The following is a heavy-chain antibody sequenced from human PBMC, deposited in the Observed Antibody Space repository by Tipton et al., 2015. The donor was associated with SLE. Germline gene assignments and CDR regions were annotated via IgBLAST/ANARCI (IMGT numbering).Heavy chain of an antibody. Sequence: TLSLTCTVSGDSISDGDYYWSWIRQHPGKGLEWLAYIYYNGRSYYNPSLKSRVTISVDTSKNQFSLKLSSVTAADTAVYYCAREGCSSTSCYGYYYMDVWGKGTTVTVSS. CDR3: AREGCSSTSCYGYYYMDV. CDR2: IYYNGRS. V-gene: IGHV4-31*03. J-gene: IGHJ6*03. D-gene: IGHD2-2*01. CDR1: GDSISDGDYY.